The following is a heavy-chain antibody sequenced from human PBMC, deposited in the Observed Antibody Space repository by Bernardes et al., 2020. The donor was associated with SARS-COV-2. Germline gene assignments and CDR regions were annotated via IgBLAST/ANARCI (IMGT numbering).Heavy chain of an antibody. Sequence: GGSLRLSCAGSGFIINNYSMHWVRQAPGKGLEWVSAISGSGGSTYYADSVKGRFTISRDNSKNTLYLQMNSLRAEDTAVYYCAKDSTPPSYCGGDCYGAFDIWGQGTMVTVSS. J-gene: IGHJ3*02. CDR2: ISGSGGST. V-gene: IGHV3-23*01. D-gene: IGHD2-21*02. CDR3: AKDSTPPSYCGGDCYGAFDI. CDR1: GFIINNYS.